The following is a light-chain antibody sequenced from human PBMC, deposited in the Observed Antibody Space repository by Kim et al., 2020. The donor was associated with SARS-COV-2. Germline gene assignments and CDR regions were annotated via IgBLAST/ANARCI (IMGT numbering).Light chain of an antibody. J-gene: IGLJ2*01. CDR2: DTV. Sequence: VDTVTRTSAPSTGAVPSGHWPYWFQQKPGQAPRTLIYDTVNKHSWTPARFSGSLLGGKAALTLSGAQPEDEAEYYCSIADSGAGVFGGGTQLTVL. CDR1: TGAVPSGHW. CDR3: SIADSGAGV. V-gene: IGLV7-46*01.